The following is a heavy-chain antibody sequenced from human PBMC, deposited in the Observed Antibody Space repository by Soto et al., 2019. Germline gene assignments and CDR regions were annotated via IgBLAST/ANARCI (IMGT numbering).Heavy chain of an antibody. CDR3: AREEQHLYYYYGMDV. V-gene: IGHV3-30-3*01. CDR2: ISYDGSNK. CDR1: GFTFSSYA. D-gene: IGHD6-13*01. Sequence: PGGSLRLSCAASGFTFSSYAMHWVRRAPGKGLEWVAVISYDGSNKYYADSVKGRFTISRDNSKNTLYLQMNSLRAEDTAVYYCAREEQHLYYYYGMDVWGQGTTVTVSS. J-gene: IGHJ6*02.